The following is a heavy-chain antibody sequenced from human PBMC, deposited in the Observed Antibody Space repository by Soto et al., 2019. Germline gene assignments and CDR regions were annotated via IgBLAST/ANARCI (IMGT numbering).Heavy chain of an antibody. V-gene: IGHV4-31*03. D-gene: IGHD3-10*01. CDR2: IYYSGST. J-gene: IGHJ4*02. CDR3: ARTYYYGSGSLYFDY. Sequence: QVQLQESGPGLVKPSQTLSLTCTVSGGSISSGGYYWSWIRQHPGKGLEWIGYIYYSGSTYYNPSLKSRVTISVDTSKNQFSLKLSSVTAADTAVYYRARTYYYGSGSLYFDYWGQGTLVTVSS. CDR1: GGSISSGGYY.